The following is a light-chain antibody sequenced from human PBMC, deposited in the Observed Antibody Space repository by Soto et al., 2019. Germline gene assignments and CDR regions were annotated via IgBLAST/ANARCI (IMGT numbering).Light chain of an antibody. Sequence: DIQMTQSPSSVSASVGDRVIITCRASQDLSRWLAWYQQKAGKAPQLLIYATSTLQSGVPSRFSGSGSGTEFTLTISSLQPEDFATYYCQQANSFPHTLGGGTMVEIK. J-gene: IGKJ4*01. CDR1: QDLSRW. V-gene: IGKV1-12*01. CDR3: QQANSFPHT. CDR2: ATS.